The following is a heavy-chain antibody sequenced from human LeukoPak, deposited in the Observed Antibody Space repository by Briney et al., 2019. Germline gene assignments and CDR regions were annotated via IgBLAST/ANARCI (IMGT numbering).Heavy chain of an antibody. D-gene: IGHD2-2*01. CDR2: IYYSGST. V-gene: IGHV4-39*01. J-gene: IGHJ3*02. CDR1: GGSISSSSYY. Sequence: PSETLSLTCTVSGGSISSSSYYWGWIRQPPGKGLEWIGSIYYSGSTYYNPSLKSRVTTSVDTSKNQFSLKLSSVTAADTAVYYCASPLTLGYCSSTSCGDAFDIWGQGTMVTVSS. CDR3: ASPLTLGYCSSTSCGDAFDI.